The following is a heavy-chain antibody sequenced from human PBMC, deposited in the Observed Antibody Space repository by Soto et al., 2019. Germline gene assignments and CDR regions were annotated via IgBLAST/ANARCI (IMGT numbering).Heavy chain of an antibody. V-gene: IGHV4-59*08. J-gene: IGHJ5*02. CDR3: ARTTGGNWFDP. CDR2: IYYSGST. CDR1: GGSISSYY. Sequence: SETLSLTCTVSGGSISSYYWSWIRQPPGKGLEWIGYIYYSGSTNYNPSLKSRVTISVDTSKNQFSLKLSSVTAADTAVYYCARTTGGNWFDPWGQGTLVTVSS. D-gene: IGHD4-17*01.